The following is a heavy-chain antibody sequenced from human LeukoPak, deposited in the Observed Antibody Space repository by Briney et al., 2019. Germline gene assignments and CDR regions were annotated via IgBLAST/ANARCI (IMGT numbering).Heavy chain of an antibody. V-gene: IGHV3-23*01. J-gene: IGHJ4*02. D-gene: IGHD1-26*01. CDR1: GFTLSSYA. CDR3: AKGDTTWELPHDY. CDR2: TSSSDAGK. Sequence: GGSLRLSSTVSGFTLSSYALSWVRRAPGKGLEWVSATSSSDAGKYYADSVKGRFTISRDNSKNTLYLQMNSLRAEDTAVYYCAKGDTTWELPHDYWGQGTLVTVSS.